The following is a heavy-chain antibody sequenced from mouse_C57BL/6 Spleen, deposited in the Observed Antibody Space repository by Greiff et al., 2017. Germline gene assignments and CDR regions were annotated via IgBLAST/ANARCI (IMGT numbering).Heavy chain of an antibody. CDR1: GYTFTSYG. V-gene: IGHV1-81*01. D-gene: IGHD2-4*01. Sequence: VQLQQSGAELARPGASVKLSCKASGYTFTSYGISWVKQRTGQGLEWIGEIYPRSGNTYYNEKFKGKATLTADKSSSTAYMELRSLTSEDSAVYVCARSGDCDDLYAMDYWGQGTSVTVSS. J-gene: IGHJ4*01. CDR3: ARSGDCDDLYAMDY. CDR2: IYPRSGNT.